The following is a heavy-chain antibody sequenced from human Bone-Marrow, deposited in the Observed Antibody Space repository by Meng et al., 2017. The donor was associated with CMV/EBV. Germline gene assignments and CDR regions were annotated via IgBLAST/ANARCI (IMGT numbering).Heavy chain of an antibody. D-gene: IGHD2-2*01. CDR3: AKARVIYCSSTSCYWPDAFDI. CDR2: INWNGGST. CDR1: GFTFSTYW. J-gene: IGHJ3*02. Sequence: GESLKISCSASGFTFSTYWMSWVRQAPGKGLEWVSGINWNGGSTGYADSVKGRFTISRDNAKNSLYLQMNSLRAEGTAVYYCAKARVIYCSSTSCYWPDAFDIWGQGTMVTVSS. V-gene: IGHV3-20*04.